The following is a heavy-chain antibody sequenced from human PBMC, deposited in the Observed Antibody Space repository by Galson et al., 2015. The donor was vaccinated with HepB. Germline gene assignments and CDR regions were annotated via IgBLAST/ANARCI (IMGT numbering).Heavy chain of an antibody. CDR1: GVTIPSYS. CDR3: ARNPSSYDYYNMDV. CDR2: ISAGSTTI. V-gene: IGHV3-48*01. Sequence: SLRLSCAASGVTIPSYSMNWVREVPGKGLEWLAYISAGSTTIYYADSVKGRFTISRDNAKNFLYLHMNSLRGEDTAVYYCARNPSSYDYYNMDVWGHGTTVTVSS. J-gene: IGHJ6*02.